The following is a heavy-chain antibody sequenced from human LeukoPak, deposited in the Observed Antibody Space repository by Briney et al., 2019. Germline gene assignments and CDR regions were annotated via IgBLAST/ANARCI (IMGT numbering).Heavy chain of an antibody. Sequence: SVKVSCKASGGTFSSYAISWVRQAPRQGLEWMGGIIPIFGTANYAQKFQGRVTITTDESTSTAYMELSSLRSEDTAVYYCARAEYSSSSGIYYYYMDVWGKRTTVTVSS. CDR3: ARAEYSSSSGIYYYYMDV. J-gene: IGHJ6*03. D-gene: IGHD6-6*01. CDR1: GGTFSSYA. V-gene: IGHV1-69*05. CDR2: IIPIFGTA.